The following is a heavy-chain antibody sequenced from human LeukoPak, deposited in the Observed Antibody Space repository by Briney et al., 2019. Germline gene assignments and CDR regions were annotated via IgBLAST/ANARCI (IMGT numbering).Heavy chain of an antibody. CDR2: IYYSGST. V-gene: IGHV4-39*07. CDR1: DGSISSSSYY. Sequence: SETLSLTCTVSDGSISSSSYYWGWIRQPPGKGLEWIGSIYYSGSTYYNPSLKSRVTISVDTSKNQFSLKLSSVTAADTAVYYCVAYPSYYYYMDVWGKGTTVTVSS. J-gene: IGHJ6*03. CDR3: VAYPSYYYYMDV.